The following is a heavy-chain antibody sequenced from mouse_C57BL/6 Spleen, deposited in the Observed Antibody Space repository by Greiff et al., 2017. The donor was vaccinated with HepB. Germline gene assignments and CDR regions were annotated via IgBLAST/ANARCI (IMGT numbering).Heavy chain of an antibody. CDR3: ASTVVPYFDY. CDR1: GYTFTDYN. J-gene: IGHJ2*01. Sequence: EVKLQESGPELVKPGASVKMSCKASGYTFTDYNMHWVKQSHGKSLEWIGYINPNNGGTSYNQKFKGKATLTVNKSSSTAYMELRSLTSEDSAVYYCASTVVPYFDYWGQGTTLTVSS. CDR2: INPNNGGT. D-gene: IGHD1-1*01. V-gene: IGHV1-22*01.